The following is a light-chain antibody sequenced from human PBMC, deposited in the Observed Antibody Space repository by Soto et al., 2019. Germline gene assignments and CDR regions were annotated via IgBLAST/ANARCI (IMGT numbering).Light chain of an antibody. J-gene: IGKJ1*01. Sequence: DIQMTQSPSSLSASVGDRVTITCRATQSISRNLNWYQQKPGKAPDLLIYGASTLHSGVPSRFSGSGSGTDYTLTINTLQPEDSATYYCQHTYSTPDTFGQGTKVEV. CDR3: QHTYSTPDT. CDR1: QSISRN. CDR2: GAS. V-gene: IGKV1-39*01.